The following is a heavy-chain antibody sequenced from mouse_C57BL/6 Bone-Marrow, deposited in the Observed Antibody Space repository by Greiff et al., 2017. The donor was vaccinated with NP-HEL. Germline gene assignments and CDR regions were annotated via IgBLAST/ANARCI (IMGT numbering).Heavy chain of an antibody. D-gene: IGHD2-1*01. CDR2: IYPGDGDT. J-gene: IGHJ4*01. CDR3: ARDGNYYYYAMDY. Sequence: VKLMESGPELVKPGASVTISCKASGYAFRSSWMNWVKQRPGTGLEWIGRIYPGDGDTNYNGKFKGKATLTADKSSSTAYMQLSSLKSEDSAVYFCARDGNYYYYAMDYWGQGTSVTVSS. CDR1: GYAFRSSW. V-gene: IGHV1-82*01.